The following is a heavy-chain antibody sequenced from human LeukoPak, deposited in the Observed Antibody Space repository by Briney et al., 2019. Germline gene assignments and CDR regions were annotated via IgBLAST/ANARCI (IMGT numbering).Heavy chain of an antibody. V-gene: IGHV1-18*01. CDR3: ARNLRAFRDGYKNPNYFLDY. CDR1: GYTFTSYG. J-gene: IGHJ4*02. CDR2: FSAYNGNT. Sequence: ASVKVSCKASGYTFTSYGISWVRQAPGQGLEWMGWFSAYNGNTKYAQKLQGRVTMTTDTSTRTAYMELRSLRSDDTAVYYCARNLRAFRDGYKNPNYFLDYWGQGTLVTVSS. D-gene: IGHD5-24*01.